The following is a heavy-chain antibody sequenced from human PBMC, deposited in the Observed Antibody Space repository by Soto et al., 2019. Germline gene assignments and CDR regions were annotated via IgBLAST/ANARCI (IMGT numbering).Heavy chain of an antibody. V-gene: IGHV3-21*03. CDR2: ISSSSSYI. CDR3: VAGSPFEY. D-gene: IGHD2-21*01. CDR1: GFTFSSYS. Sequence: GSLRLSCAASGFTFSSYSMNWVRQAPGKGLEWVSSISSSSSYIYYADSVKGRFTISRDNAKNSLSLQMDSLKMEDTAVYFCVAGSPFEYWGQGTLVTVSS. J-gene: IGHJ4*02.